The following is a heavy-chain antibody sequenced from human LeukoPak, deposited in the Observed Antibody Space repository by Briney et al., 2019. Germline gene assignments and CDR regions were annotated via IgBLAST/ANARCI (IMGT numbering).Heavy chain of an antibody. CDR2: ISYDGSNK. CDR3: ARERYYYDSSGYYRLFDY. D-gene: IGHD3-22*01. CDR1: GFTFSSYA. J-gene: IGHJ4*02. V-gene: IGHV3-30-3*01. Sequence: GGFLRLSCAASGFTFSSYAMHWVRQAPGKGLEWVAVISYDGSNKYYADSVKGRFTISRDNSKNTLYLQMNSLRAEDTAVYYCARERYYYDSSGYYRLFDYWGQGTLVTVSS.